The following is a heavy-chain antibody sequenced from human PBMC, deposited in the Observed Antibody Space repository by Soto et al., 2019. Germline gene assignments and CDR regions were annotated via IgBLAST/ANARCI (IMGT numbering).Heavy chain of an antibody. V-gene: IGHV3-30-3*01. CDR3: ARDPVHSSGGIDY. CDR1: GFTFSSYA. CDR2: ISYDGSNK. D-gene: IGHD3-22*01. Sequence: PGGSLRLSCAASGFTFSSYAMHWVRQAPGKGLEWVAVISYDGSNKYYADSVKGRFTISRDNSKNTLYLQMNSLRAEDTAVYYCARDPVHSSGGIDYRGRGILATVS. J-gene: IGHJ4*02.